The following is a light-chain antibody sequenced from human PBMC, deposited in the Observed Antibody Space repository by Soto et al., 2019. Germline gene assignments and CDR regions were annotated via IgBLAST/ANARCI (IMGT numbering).Light chain of an antibody. V-gene: IGKV3-20*01. Sequence: EIVLTQSPGTLSFSPGERATLSCRASERFSSSYLAWYQPIPGQPPRLLIYASSNRATGIPDRFSGSASGTDFTLTINRLEPEDFAVYYCQQCGCSPPPITSGQGARLEI. CDR2: ASS. CDR3: QQCGCSPPPIT. J-gene: IGKJ5*01. CDR1: ERFSSSY.